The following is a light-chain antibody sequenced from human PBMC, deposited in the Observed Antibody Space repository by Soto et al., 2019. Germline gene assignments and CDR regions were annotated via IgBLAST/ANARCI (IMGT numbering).Light chain of an antibody. CDR2: GAS. V-gene: IGKV1-5*01. CDR3: QQYFAYPLT. CDR1: QSVGIW. J-gene: IGKJ1*01. Sequence: DIQLTQSPPTLSASVGDRVTITCRASQSVGIWLAWYQHKPGKAPKVFVYGASSLETGVPSRFGGSGSATEFTLVINGLQADDSATYYCQQYFAYPLTFGQGTKVEV.